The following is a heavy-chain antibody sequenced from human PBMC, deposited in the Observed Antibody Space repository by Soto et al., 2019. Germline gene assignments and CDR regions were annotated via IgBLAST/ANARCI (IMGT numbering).Heavy chain of an antibody. CDR3: ARDSPFDASSGYLEY. CDR2: IKQDGSEK. V-gene: IGHV3-7*01. J-gene: IGHJ4*02. D-gene: IGHD3-22*01. CDR1: GFLFGNYW. Sequence: GGSLRLSCAPSGFLFGNYWMSWVRQAPGKGLEWVANIKQDGSEKYYVDSVKGRFTISRDNAKNSLYLQMTSLRADDTAVYYCARDSPFDASSGYLEYWGQGTLVTVSS.